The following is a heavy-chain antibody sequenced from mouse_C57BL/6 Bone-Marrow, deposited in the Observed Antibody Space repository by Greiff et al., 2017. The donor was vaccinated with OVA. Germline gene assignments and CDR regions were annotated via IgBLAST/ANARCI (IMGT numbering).Heavy chain of an antibody. CDR1: GYTFTSYW. Sequence: VQLQQPGAELVRPGSSVKLSCKASGYTFTSYWMDWVKQRPGQGLEWIGNIYPSDSETHYNQKFKDKATLTVDKSSSTAYMQLSSLTSEDSAVYYCARKAYGRSGRYYFDYRGQGTTLTVSS. CDR2: IYPSDSET. D-gene: IGHD1-1*01. V-gene: IGHV1-61*01. J-gene: IGHJ2*01. CDR3: ARKAYGRSGRYYFDY.